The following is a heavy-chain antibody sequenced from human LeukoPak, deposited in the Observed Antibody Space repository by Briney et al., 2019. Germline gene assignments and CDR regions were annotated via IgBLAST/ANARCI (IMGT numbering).Heavy chain of an antibody. CDR1: GGTFSSYA. CDR2: ISAYNGNT. J-gene: IGHJ4*02. D-gene: IGHD3-22*01. CDR3: ARDLSSSYYYVFDY. Sequence: ASVKVSCKASGGTFSSYAISWVQQAPGQGLEWMGWISAYNGNTIYAQMLQGRVTMTTDTSTSTAYMELRSLRSDDTAVYYCARDLSSSYYYVFDYWGQGTLVTVSS. V-gene: IGHV1-18*01.